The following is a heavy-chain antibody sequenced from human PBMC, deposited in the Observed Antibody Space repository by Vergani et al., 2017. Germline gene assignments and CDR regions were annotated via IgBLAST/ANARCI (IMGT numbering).Heavy chain of an antibody. CDR1: GFTFRRYA. V-gene: IGHV3-23*01. CDR3: ARTRGGDIVATSHQRRFDY. J-gene: IGHJ4*02. Sequence: EVQLLESGGGLVQPGGSLRLSCAASGFTFRRYAMSWVRQAPGKGLEWGSAISGSGSTMYYADSVKGRFTISRDNAKNSLYLQMNSLRAEDTAVYYCARTRGGDIVATSHQRRFDYWGQGTLVTVSS. CDR2: ISGSGSTM. D-gene: IGHD5-12*01.